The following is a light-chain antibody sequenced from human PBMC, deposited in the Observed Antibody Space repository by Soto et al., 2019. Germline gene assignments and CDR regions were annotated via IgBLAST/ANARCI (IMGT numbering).Light chain of an antibody. CDR2: GAS. J-gene: IGKJ3*01. Sequence: MTQSPSTLSASVGDRVTITCRASQSISSNLAWYQQKPGQAPRLLIYGASTRATGIPARFTGSGSGTDFTLTISRLEPEDFAVYYCQQYGRSPFTFGPGTKVDIK. CDR1: QSISSN. CDR3: QQYGRSPFT. V-gene: IGKV3-15*01.